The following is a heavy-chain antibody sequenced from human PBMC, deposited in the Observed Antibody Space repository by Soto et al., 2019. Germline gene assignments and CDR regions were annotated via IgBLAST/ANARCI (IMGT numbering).Heavy chain of an antibody. CDR1: GLTFTSYA. D-gene: IGHD5-18*01. CDR3: AKGVSQYTPLALFDY. Sequence: EVQLLESGGGLVRPGGSLRLSCAASGLTFTSYALTWFAQAPGKGLEWVSTISGSDGRTYSTDSVKGRFTISRDNSRNTAYLQMNSLRVEDTAVYYCAKGVSQYTPLALFDYWGRGTLVTVSS. CDR2: ISGSDGRT. V-gene: IGHV3-23*01. J-gene: IGHJ4*02.